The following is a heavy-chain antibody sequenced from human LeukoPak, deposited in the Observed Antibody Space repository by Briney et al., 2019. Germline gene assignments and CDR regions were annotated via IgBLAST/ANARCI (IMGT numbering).Heavy chain of an antibody. CDR1: GYTFTGYY. CDR2: INPNSGGT. J-gene: IGHJ4*02. D-gene: IGHD4-17*01. Sequence: GASVKVSCKASGYTFTGYYMHWVRQAPGQGLEWIGRINPNSGGTNYAQKFQGRVTMTRDTSISTAYMELSRLRSDDTAVYYCARDGKRMTTVTTIGYWGQGTLVTVSS. V-gene: IGHV1-2*06. CDR3: ARDGKRMTTVTTIGY.